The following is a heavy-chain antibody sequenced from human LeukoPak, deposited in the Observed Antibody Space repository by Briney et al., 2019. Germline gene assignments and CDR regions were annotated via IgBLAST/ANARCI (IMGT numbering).Heavy chain of an antibody. Sequence: SQTLSLTCSVSGDSISSGDYYWSWIRQPPGKGLEWIGYIYYSGSTNYNPSLKSRVTISVDTSKNQFSLKLSSVTAADTAVYYCATSSSSWYGGFDYWGQGTLVTVSS. D-gene: IGHD6-13*01. CDR3: ATSSSSWYGGFDY. CDR2: IYYSGST. V-gene: IGHV4-61*08. J-gene: IGHJ4*02. CDR1: GDSISSGDYY.